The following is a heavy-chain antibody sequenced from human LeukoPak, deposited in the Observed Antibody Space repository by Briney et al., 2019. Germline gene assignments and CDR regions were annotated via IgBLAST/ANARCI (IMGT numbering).Heavy chain of an antibody. CDR1: GGSISSHY. D-gene: IGHD2-2*01. Sequence: SETLSLTCTVSGGSISSHYWSWIRQPPGKGLEWIGYIYYSGSTNYNPSLKSRVTISVDTSKNQFSLKLSSVTAADTAVYYCARGHCSSTSRSRNWFDPWGQGTLVTVSS. J-gene: IGHJ5*02. CDR2: IYYSGST. CDR3: ARGHCSSTSRSRNWFDP. V-gene: IGHV4-59*11.